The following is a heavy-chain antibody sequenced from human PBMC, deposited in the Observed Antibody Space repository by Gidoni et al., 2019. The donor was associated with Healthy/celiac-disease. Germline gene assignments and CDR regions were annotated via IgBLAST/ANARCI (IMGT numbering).Heavy chain of an antibody. Sequence: QLQLQESGPGLVKPSETLSLTCTVSGGSIRSSSYYWGWIRQPPGKGLEWIGSIYYRWSTYYNPSLKSRVTISVDTSKNQFSLKLSSVTAADTAVYYCARLDYTFGDYWGQGTLVTVSS. CDR3: ARLDYTFGDY. D-gene: IGHD3-16*01. J-gene: IGHJ4*02. CDR1: GGSIRSSSYY. V-gene: IGHV4-39*01. CDR2: IYYRWST.